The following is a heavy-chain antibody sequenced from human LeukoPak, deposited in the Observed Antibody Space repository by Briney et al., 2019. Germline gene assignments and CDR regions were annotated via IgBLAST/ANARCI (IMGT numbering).Heavy chain of an antibody. Sequence: GGSLRLSCAASGFPSDDFAMHWVRQAPGKGLEWVSGISWSTGTTGYATSVKGRFTISSDSARNSLYLQMDSLRVEDTAVYYCARDDSSSGWYQGYFDYWGQGTLVTVSS. J-gene: IGHJ4*02. CDR2: ISWSTGTT. D-gene: IGHD6-19*01. CDR1: GFPSDDFA. CDR3: ARDDSSSGWYQGYFDY. V-gene: IGHV3-9*02.